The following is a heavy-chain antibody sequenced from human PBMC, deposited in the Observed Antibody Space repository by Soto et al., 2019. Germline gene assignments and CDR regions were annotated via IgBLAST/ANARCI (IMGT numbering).Heavy chain of an antibody. J-gene: IGHJ6*02. Sequence: GGSLRLSCAASWFTFSGSAMHWVRQASGKGLEWVGRIRSKANSYATAYAASVKGRFTISRDDSKNTAYLQMNSLKTEDTAVYYCTRLAYSSSSGKTSWGQGTTVTVSS. D-gene: IGHD6-6*01. V-gene: IGHV3-73*01. CDR3: TRLAYSSSSGKTS. CDR1: WFTFSGSA. CDR2: IRSKANSYAT.